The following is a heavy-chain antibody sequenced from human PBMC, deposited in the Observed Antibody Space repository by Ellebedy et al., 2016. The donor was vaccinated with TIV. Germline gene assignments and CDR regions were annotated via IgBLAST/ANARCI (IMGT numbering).Heavy chain of an antibody. CDR3: ARGWKTMFGVITEDI. CDR1: GYTFTTYG. CDR2: ITTYNGDT. J-gene: IGHJ4*02. Sequence: ASVKVSCXASGYTFTTYGITWVRQAPGQGLEWMGRITTYNGDTNYAQKFQDRVTMTKDTSTSTAYMELRSLTSDDTAIYYCARGWKTMFGVITEDIWGQGILVTVSS. D-gene: IGHD3-3*01. V-gene: IGHV1-18*01.